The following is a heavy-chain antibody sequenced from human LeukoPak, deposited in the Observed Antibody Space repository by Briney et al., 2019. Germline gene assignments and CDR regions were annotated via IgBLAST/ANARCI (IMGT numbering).Heavy chain of an antibody. Sequence: ASVKVSCKVSGDTSSFYSISWVRQAPGQGLEWMGGLIRITGTTNYAQKFQGRVTITTDESTSTAYMELSSLRSEDTAVYYCAGLDRYCGSISCYTAYFQHWGQGTLVTVS. CDR2: LIRITGTT. D-gene: IGHD2-2*01. J-gene: IGHJ1*01. CDR1: GDTSSFYS. CDR3: AGLDRYCGSISCYTAYFQH. V-gene: IGHV1-69*16.